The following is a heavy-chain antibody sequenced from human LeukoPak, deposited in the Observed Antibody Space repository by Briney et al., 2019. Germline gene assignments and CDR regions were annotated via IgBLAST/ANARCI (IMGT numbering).Heavy chain of an antibody. J-gene: IGHJ2*01. CDR1: GGSISNYF. V-gene: IGHV4-59*01. CDR2: IYDSGRT. Sequence: PSETLSLTCTVAGGSISNYFWTWIRQPPGKGLEWIGYIYDSGRTNYNPSLKRRLTMSVDTSKNQFSLKLTSVTAADTAVYYCGSGDFDLWGRGTLVTVSS. CDR3: GSGDFDL. D-gene: IGHD2-15*01.